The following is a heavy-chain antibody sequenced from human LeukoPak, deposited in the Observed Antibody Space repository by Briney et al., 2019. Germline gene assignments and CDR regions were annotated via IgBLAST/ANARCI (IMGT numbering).Heavy chain of an antibody. CDR2: IYSSGIT. Sequence: PSQTLSLTCTVSGGSITSGGFYWGWIRQHPGKGLEWIGYIYSSGITYYHPSLKSRVTITLDKSKNQFSLKLGSATAADTAVYYCARASVVVVPMYAFDIWGQGTMVTVPS. V-gene: IGHV4-31*03. CDR1: GGSITSGGFY. J-gene: IGHJ3*02. D-gene: IGHD2-15*01. CDR3: ARASVVVVPMYAFDI.